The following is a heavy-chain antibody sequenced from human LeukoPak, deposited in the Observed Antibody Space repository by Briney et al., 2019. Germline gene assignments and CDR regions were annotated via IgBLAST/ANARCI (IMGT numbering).Heavy chain of an antibody. V-gene: IGHV4-38-2*02. J-gene: IGHJ3*02. CDR3: ASADGYDSSGYYTGHDAFDI. D-gene: IGHD3-22*01. Sequence: SETLSLTCTVSGYSISSGYYWGWIRQPPGKGLEWIGSIYHSGSTYYNPSLKSRVTISVDTSKNQFSLKLSTVTAADTAVYYCASADGYDSSGYYTGHDAFDIWGQGTMVTVSS. CDR2: IYHSGST. CDR1: GYSISSGYY.